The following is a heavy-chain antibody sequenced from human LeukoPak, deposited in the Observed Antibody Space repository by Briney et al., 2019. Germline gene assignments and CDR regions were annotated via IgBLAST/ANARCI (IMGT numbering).Heavy chain of an antibody. Sequence: GGSLRLSCAAFGLTFSRYGMHWVRQAPGKGLEWVAIIRFDGNNKYYADSVRGRFTISRDNSKNTLYLQLNSLTTEDTAVYYCAKAPGAYYDDTSGHFDSWGQGTLVTVSS. CDR1: GLTFSRYG. J-gene: IGHJ4*02. CDR2: IRFDGNNK. D-gene: IGHD3-22*01. V-gene: IGHV3-30*02. CDR3: AKAPGAYYDDTSGHFDS.